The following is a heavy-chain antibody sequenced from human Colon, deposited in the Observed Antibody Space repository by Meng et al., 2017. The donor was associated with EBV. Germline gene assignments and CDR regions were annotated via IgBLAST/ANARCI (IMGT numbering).Heavy chain of an antibody. Sequence: VQLGESGRELGKPAENRSLNCAVSGEDITNHNGGDWVRQPPGKGLEGIGEIPHRGSSAYNPSLKSRVSMSIDKSKNQFSLKLTSVTAADTAVYHCLRGSGGSVWGQGTLVTVSS. CDR1: GEDITNHNG. CDR2: IPHRGSS. V-gene: IGHV4-4*02. CDR3: LRGSGGSV. D-gene: IGHD3-10*01. J-gene: IGHJ1*01.